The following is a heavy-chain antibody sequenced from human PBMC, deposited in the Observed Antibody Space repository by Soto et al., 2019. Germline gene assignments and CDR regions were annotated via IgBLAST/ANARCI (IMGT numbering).Heavy chain of an antibody. V-gene: IGHV4-34*01. CDR1: GGSFSGYY. Sequence: PSETLSLTCAVYGGSFSGYYWSWIRQPPGKGLGWIGEINHSGSTNYNPSLKSRVTISVDPSKNQFSLKLSSVTAADTAVYYCARGGSMVRGVIIRNYYYYGMDVWGQGTTVTVSS. CDR3: ARGGSMVRGVIIRNYYYYGMDV. CDR2: INHSGST. D-gene: IGHD3-10*01. J-gene: IGHJ6*02.